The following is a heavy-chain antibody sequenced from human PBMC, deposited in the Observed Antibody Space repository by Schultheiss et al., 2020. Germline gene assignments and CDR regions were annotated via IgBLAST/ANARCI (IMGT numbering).Heavy chain of an antibody. CDR3: ARDRAIAAARHYYYYYGMDV. D-gene: IGHD6-13*01. Sequence: SQTLSLTCAISGDSVSSNSAAWNWIRQSPSRGLEWLGRTYYRSKWYNDYAVSVKSRITINPDTSKNQFSLQLNSVTPEDTAVYYCARDRAIAAARHYYYYYGMDVWGQGTTGTVSS. J-gene: IGHJ6*02. CDR1: GDSVSSNSAA. CDR2: TYYRSKWYN. V-gene: IGHV6-1*01.